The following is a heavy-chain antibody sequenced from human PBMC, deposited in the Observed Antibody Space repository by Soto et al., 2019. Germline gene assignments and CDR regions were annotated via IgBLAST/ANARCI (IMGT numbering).Heavy chain of an antibody. Sequence: QVQLVQSGAEVKKPGASVKVSCKASGYTFTGYYMHWVRQAPGQGLEWMGWINPNSGGTNYAQKFQGRVTMTRDTSISQAYMELSRLRSDDTAVYYCARAPGDYDFWSGYYIDVAVWGMDVWGQGTTVTVSS. CDR2: INPNSGGT. D-gene: IGHD3-3*01. CDR3: ARAPGDYDFWSGYYIDVAVWGMDV. J-gene: IGHJ6*02. V-gene: IGHV1-2*02. CDR1: GYTFTGYY.